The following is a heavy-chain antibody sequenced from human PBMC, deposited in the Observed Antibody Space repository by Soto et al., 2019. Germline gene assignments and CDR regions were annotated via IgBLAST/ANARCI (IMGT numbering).Heavy chain of an antibody. CDR3: AKEAPPYSMDV. CDR2: ISDYNGNT. J-gene: IGHJ6*02. Sequence: QVQLVQSGSEVKKPGASVKVSCKASGYTFTSYGITWVRQAPGQGLEWMGWISDYNGNTNYAQKFQGRVTMTTDTPTSTVYTELKSLRCDDTAVYYCAKEAPPYSMDVWGQGTTVTVSS. CDR1: GYTFTSYG. V-gene: IGHV1-18*01.